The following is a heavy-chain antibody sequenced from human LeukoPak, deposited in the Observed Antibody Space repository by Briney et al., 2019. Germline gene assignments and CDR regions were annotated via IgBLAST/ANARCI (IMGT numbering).Heavy chain of an antibody. CDR2: ISGSGGHT. J-gene: IGHJ4*02. CDR1: VLTFSSYA. Sequence: GGSLRLSCAFWVLTFSSYAMSWVRQAPGKGLEWVSAISGSGGHTYYADSVKGRFTISRDNSKNTLYLQMNSLRAEDTAGYYCAKDRGYSSSWYEVYWGQGTLVTVSS. V-gene: IGHV3-23*01. CDR3: AKDRGYSSSWYEVY. D-gene: IGHD6-13*01.